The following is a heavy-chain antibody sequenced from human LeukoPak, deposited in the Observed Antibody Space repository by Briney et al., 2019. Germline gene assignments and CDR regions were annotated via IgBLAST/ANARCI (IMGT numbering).Heavy chain of an antibody. Sequence: GGSLRLSCAASGFTFSSYGMHWVRQAPGKGLEWVAVIWYDGSNKYYADSVKGRFTISRDNSKNTLYLQMNSLRAEDTAVYYCARRFSGSYGLYGMDVWGQGTTVTVSS. D-gene: IGHD1-26*01. CDR3: ARRFSGSYGLYGMDV. CDR1: GFTFSSYG. CDR2: IWYDGSNK. J-gene: IGHJ6*02. V-gene: IGHV3-33*01.